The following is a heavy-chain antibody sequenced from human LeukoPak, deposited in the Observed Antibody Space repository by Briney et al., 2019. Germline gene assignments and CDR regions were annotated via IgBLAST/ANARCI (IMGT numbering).Heavy chain of an antibody. D-gene: IGHD5-18*01. CDR1: GFTFSDYY. CDR3: ARVNSFGFDY. V-gene: IGHV3-11*06. CDR2: ISSSSSYT. J-gene: IGHJ4*02. Sequence: GGSLGLSCAASGFTFSDYYMSWIRQAPGKGLEWVSYISSSSSYTNYADSVKGRFTISRDNAKNSLYLQMNSLRAEDTAVYYCARVNSFGFDYWGQGTLVTVSS.